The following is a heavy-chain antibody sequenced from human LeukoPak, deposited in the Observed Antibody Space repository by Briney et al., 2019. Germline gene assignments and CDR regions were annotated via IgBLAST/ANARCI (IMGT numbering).Heavy chain of an antibody. J-gene: IGHJ6*01. CDR3: ARVSAGCSSTSCSHGMDV. CDR1: AGSGSSNSAA. Sequence: SQTLSLTCAISAGSGSSNSAACNWIRQSPSRGLEWLGRTYYRSKWYNDYAVSVKSRITINPDTSKNQFSLQLNSVTPEDTAVYYCARVSAGCSSTSCSHGMDVWVQGTTVTVSS. D-gene: IGHD2-2*01. CDR2: TYYRSKWYN. V-gene: IGHV6-1*01.